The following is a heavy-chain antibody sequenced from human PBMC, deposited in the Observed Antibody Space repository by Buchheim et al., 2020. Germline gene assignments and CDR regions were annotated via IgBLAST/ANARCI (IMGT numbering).Heavy chain of an antibody. J-gene: IGHJ6*02. CDR2: LKQDGSEK. CDR1: GFTFSNYW. V-gene: IGHV3-7*01. CDR3: ARDEYYDFWSGYLDYYGMDV. D-gene: IGHD3-3*01. Sequence: EVQLVESGGGLVQPGGSLRLSCAASGFTFSNYWMSWVRQAPGKGLEWVAYLKQDGSEKYYVDSVKGRFTISRDNAKNSLYLQMNSLRAEDTAVYYCARDEYYDFWSGYLDYYGMDVWGQGTT.